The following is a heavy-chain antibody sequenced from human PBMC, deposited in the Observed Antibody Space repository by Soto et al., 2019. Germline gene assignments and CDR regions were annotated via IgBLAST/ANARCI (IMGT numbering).Heavy chain of an antibody. Sequence: IQMPPGKGLEWIGYISDIAYTSYNPSLKGRVSISVDTSKNQFSLTLTSVTAADTAVYYCARQGFRVLHGLVDVWGQGTTVTVSS. V-gene: IGHV4-59*08. D-gene: IGHD3-10*01. CDR3: ARQGFRVLHGLVDV. J-gene: IGHJ6*02. CDR2: ISDIAYT.